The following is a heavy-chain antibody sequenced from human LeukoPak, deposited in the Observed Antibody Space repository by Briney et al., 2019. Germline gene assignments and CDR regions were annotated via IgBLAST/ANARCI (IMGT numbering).Heavy chain of an antibody. CDR3: ARARPPIAVAGIQRWFDP. Sequence: GASVKVSCRASGFTFTSYGISWVRQAPGHGLEWMGWISAYNGNTNYEQNLQGRVTMTTDTSTTTAYMELSSLRSEDTAVYYCARARPPIAVAGIQRWFDPWGQGTLVTVSS. CDR2: ISAYNGNT. V-gene: IGHV1-18*01. CDR1: GFTFTSYG. J-gene: IGHJ5*02. D-gene: IGHD6-19*01.